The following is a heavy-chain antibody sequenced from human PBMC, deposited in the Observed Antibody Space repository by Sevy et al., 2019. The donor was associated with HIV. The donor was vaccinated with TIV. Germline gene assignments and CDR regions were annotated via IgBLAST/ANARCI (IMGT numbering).Heavy chain of an antibody. V-gene: IGHV3-11*06. Sequence: GGSLRLSCAASGFTFSDYYMSWIRQAPGKGLEWVSYISSSSSYTNYADSVKGRFTISRGNAKNSLYLQMNSLRAEDTAVYYCARGTSGSYYGAFDIWGQGTMVTVSS. D-gene: IGHD1-26*01. CDR2: ISSSSSYT. CDR1: GFTFSDYY. J-gene: IGHJ3*02. CDR3: ARGTSGSYYGAFDI.